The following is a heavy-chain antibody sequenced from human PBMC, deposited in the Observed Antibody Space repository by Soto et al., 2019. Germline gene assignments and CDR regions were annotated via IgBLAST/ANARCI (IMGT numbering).Heavy chain of an antibody. CDR3: ARDSRIYSSGWYYFDY. J-gene: IGHJ4*02. D-gene: IGHD6-19*01. CDR1: GDSVSSNSAA. CDR2: TYYRSKWYN. V-gene: IGHV6-1*01. Sequence: LSQTLSLTCAISGDSVSSNSAAWNWIRQSPSRGLEWLGRTYYRSKWYNDYAVSVKSRITINPDTSKNQFSLQLNSVTPEDTAVYYCARDSRIYSSGWYYFDYWGQGTLVTVSS.